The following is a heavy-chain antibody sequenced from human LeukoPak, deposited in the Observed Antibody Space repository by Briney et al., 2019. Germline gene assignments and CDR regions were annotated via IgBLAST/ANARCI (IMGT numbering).Heavy chain of an antibody. D-gene: IGHD6-19*01. J-gene: IGHJ4*02. Sequence: GGSLRLSCAASGFTFSSYDMSWVRQAPGKGLEWVSAISGSGGSTYYADSVKGRFTISRDNSENTLYLQMNSLRAEDTAVYYCAKAPYSSGWFFGGPFDYWGQGTLVTVSS. CDR3: AKAPYSSGWFFGGPFDY. CDR1: GFTFSSYD. V-gene: IGHV3-23*01. CDR2: ISGSGGST.